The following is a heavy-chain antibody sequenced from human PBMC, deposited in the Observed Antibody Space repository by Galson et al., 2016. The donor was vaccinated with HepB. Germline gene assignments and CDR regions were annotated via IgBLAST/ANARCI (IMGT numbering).Heavy chain of an antibody. Sequence: SLRLSCAASGFIFSVYNMNWARQALGKGLEWIAWITSSSDTMYYADSVKGRFIISRDNAKNSLYLEMNSLRDEDTAVYYCARDDYFRLGYWGQGTLVTVSS. CDR2: ITSSSDTM. V-gene: IGHV3-48*02. D-gene: IGHD3-16*01. J-gene: IGHJ4*02. CDR3: ARDDYFRLGY. CDR1: GFIFSVYN.